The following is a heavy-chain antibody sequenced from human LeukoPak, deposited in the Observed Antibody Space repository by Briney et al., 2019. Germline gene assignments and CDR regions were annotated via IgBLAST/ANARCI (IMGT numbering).Heavy chain of an antibody. CDR2: IKQDGSEK. J-gene: IGHJ4*02. Sequence: GGSLRLSCAASGFTFSSYWMSWVRQAPGKGLEWVANIKQDGSEKYYVDSVKGRFTISRDNAKNSLYLQMNSLRAEDTAVYYCARVGIQLWHNYLYYFDYWGQGTLVTVSS. D-gene: IGHD5-18*01. CDR3: ARVGIQLWHNYLYYFDY. V-gene: IGHV3-7*04. CDR1: GFTFSSYW.